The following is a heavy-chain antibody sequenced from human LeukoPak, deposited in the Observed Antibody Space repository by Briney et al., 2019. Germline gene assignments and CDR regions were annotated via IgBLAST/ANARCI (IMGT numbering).Heavy chain of an antibody. V-gene: IGHV4-39*01. CDR3: ARWYSRGDS. CDR2: IFHSGST. D-gene: IGHD6-13*01. CDR1: GDSISSTIYY. Sequence: SETLSLTCTVSGDSISSTIYYWGWVRQPPGKGLEWIGSIFHSGSTYYNPSLKSRVTISVDTSKNQFSLNLTSVTAADTAVYYCARWYSRGDSWGQGTLVTVSS. J-gene: IGHJ4*02.